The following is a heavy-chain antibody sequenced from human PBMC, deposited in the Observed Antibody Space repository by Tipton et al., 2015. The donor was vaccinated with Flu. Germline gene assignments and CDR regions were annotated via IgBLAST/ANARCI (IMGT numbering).Heavy chain of an antibody. V-gene: IGHV4-4*07. D-gene: IGHD2-8*01. CDR1: GASISSYS. CDR3: AREGGYLTNGADY. CDR2: LYSSGNT. Sequence: TLSLTCTVSGASISSYSWTWIRQPAGKGLEWIGRLYSSGNTNYSPSLKSRVTMSVDTSKNQFSLKVSSVTAADTAVYYCAREGGYLTNGADYWGQGTLVTVSA. J-gene: IGHJ4*02.